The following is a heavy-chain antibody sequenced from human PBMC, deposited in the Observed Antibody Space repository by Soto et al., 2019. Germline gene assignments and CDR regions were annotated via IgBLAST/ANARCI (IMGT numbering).Heavy chain of an antibody. V-gene: IGHV3-23*01. J-gene: IGHJ6*02. CDR2: ISGSGGGT. D-gene: IGHD1-26*01. Sequence: PVGSLRLSCAASGFTFSSYAMTWVRQTPGKGLEWVSGISGSGGGTYYADSVKGRFTISRDSSKSTLYLQMNGLRAGDTAVYYCAKVSLGATTITDYYYYGMDVWGQGTTVTVSS. CDR1: GFTFSSYA. CDR3: AKVSLGATTITDYYYYGMDV.